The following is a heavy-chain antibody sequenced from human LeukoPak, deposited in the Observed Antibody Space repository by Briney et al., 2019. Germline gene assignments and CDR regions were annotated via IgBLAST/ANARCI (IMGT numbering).Heavy chain of an antibody. CDR3: ARAPRAYCSATGSCFQDD. CDR1: RDSIGASIDSPNW. J-gene: IGHJ4*02. V-gene: IGHV4-4*02. Sequence: SETLSLTCAAFRDSIGASIDSPNWWSWVRQPPGKGLEWIGEIFHTGSTNYNPSLKSRVTMSVDKSKNQFFLNLTSVTAADTATYFCARAPRAYCSATGSCFQDDWGQGTLVIVSS. CDR2: IFHTGST. D-gene: IGHD2-15*01.